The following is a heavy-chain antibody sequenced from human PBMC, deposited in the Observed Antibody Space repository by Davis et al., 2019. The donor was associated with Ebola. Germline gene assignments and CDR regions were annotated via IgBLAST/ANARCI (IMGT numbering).Heavy chain of an antibody. Sequence: MPSETLSLTCAVSGDSISSSNWWSWVRQPPGKGLEWLGEVSHSGYSNYNPSLKSRVTMSVDMSKNQFSLTLTSVSAADTAVYYCARTTLTSISDAGLGYNFFAPWGQGTLVTVSS. CDR2: VSHSGYS. V-gene: IGHV4-4*02. D-gene: IGHD2-21*02. CDR1: GDSISSSNW. J-gene: IGHJ5*02. CDR3: ARTTLTSISDAGLGYNFFAP.